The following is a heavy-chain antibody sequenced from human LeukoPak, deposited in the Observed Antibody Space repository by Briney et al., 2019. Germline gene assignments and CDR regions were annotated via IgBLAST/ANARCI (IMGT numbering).Heavy chain of an antibody. CDR3: ARVSTLPYSSSWYDGFDY. CDR2: INSDGSST. Sequence: GGSLRLSCAASGFTFSSYWMHWVRQAPGKGLVWVSRINSDGSSTSYADSVKGRFTISRDNAKNTLYLQMNSLRAEDTAVYNCARVSTLPYSSSWYDGFDYYGRGNLVTVSS. CDR1: GFTFSSYW. J-gene: IGHJ4*02. D-gene: IGHD6-13*01. V-gene: IGHV3-74*01.